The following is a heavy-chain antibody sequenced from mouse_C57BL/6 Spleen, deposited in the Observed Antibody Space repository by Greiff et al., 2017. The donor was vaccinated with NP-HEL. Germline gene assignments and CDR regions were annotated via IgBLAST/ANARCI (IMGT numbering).Heavy chain of an antibody. Sequence: VQLQQPGAELVRPGSSVKLSCKASGYTFTSYWLDWVKQRPGQGLEWIGNIYPSDSETHYNQKFKDKATLTVDKSSSTAYMQLSSLTSEDSAVYYCARPSSGYYFDYWGQGTTLTVSS. V-gene: IGHV1-61*01. J-gene: IGHJ2*01. CDR1: GYTFTSYW. CDR2: IYPSDSET. D-gene: IGHD3-2*02. CDR3: ARPSSGYYFDY.